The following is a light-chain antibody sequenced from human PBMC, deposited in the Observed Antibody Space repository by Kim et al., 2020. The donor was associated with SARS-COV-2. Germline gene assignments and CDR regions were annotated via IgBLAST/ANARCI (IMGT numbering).Light chain of an antibody. CDR2: QDD. CDR3: QAWDSSTFVV. CDR1: KLGDKY. J-gene: IGLJ2*01. V-gene: IGLV3-1*01. Sequence: SYELTQPPSVSVSPGQTASITCSGDKLGDKYACWYQQKPGQSPVLVIHQDDKRPSGIPERFSGSNSGNTATLTISGTQAMDEADYFCQAWDSSTFVVFGGGTQLTVL.